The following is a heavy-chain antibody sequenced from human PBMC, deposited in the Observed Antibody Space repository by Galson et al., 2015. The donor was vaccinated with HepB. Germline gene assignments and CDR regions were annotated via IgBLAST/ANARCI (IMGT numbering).Heavy chain of an antibody. CDR2: ISGDTCGT. V-gene: IGHV3-23*01. CDR1: GFIFSNYA. J-gene: IGHJ4*02. CDR3: AKGRGWYTGFDS. Sequence: SLRLSCAGSGFIFSNYALSWVRQAPGKGLQWVSGISGDTCGTYYADSVKGRFTISRDNSNSRLYLQVTSVTADDPATYYCAKGRGWYTGFDSWGQGALVTVSS. D-gene: IGHD6-19*01.